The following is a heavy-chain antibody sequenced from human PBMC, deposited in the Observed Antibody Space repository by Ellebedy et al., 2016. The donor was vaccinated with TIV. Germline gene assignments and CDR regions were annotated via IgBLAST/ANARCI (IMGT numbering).Heavy chain of an antibody. Sequence: MPSETLSLTCTVSGGSGSSGTYYWGWIRQPPGKGLEWIGYIFHTGSTKYNPSLKSRVTVSLDTSKNQFSLNLTSMTAADTAVYYCARGRSAFYYGSGTYFSTFDRWGRGTLVTV. V-gene: IGHV4-61*01. CDR1: GGSGSSGTYY. CDR3: ARGRSAFYYGSGTYFSTFDR. CDR2: IFHTGST. J-gene: IGHJ4*02. D-gene: IGHD3-10*01.